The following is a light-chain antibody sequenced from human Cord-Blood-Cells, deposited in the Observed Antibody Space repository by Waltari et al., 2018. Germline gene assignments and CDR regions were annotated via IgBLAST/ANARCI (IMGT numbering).Light chain of an antibody. Sequence: QSALTHPRPVSGYPGQSVTISCTGTSSDVGGYNYASWYQQQQGKAPKLLIYDVSKRPSGVPDRFSGSKSGNTASLTISGLQAEDEADYYCCSYAGSYTYVFGTGTKVTVL. V-gene: IGLV2-11*01. CDR1: SSDVGGYNY. CDR3: CSYAGSYTYV. J-gene: IGLJ1*01. CDR2: DVS.